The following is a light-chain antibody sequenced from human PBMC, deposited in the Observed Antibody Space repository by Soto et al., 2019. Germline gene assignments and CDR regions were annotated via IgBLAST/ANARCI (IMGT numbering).Light chain of an antibody. V-gene: IGKV3-20*01. Sequence: EIVFTQSPGTLSLSPGERATLSCRASQSVSSIYLAWYQQKPGQAPRLLIYGASSRATGIPDRFSGSGSGTDFTLTISRLEPEDFAVYYCQQYGSSRWTFGQGTKVEI. CDR1: QSVSSIY. CDR2: GAS. J-gene: IGKJ1*01. CDR3: QQYGSSRWT.